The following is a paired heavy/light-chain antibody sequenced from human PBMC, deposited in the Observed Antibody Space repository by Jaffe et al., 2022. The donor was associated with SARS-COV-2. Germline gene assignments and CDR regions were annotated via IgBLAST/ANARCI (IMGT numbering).Heavy chain of an antibody. CDR1: GFNFTNYW. V-gene: IGHV3-74*01. D-gene: IGHD2-15*01. CDR2: IDSAGKST. CDR3: ARYNIGHHAVDY. Sequence: EVQLVESGGGLVQPGGSLRLSCAASGFNFTNYWMHWVRQAPGKGLVWVSRIDSAGKSTSYADSVKGRFTISRDNAKNTLYLQMNGLRAEDSALYYCARYNIGHHAVDYWGRGTLVTVSS. J-gene: IGHJ4*02.
Light chain of an antibody. CDR1: QSILYSSNNKDY. V-gene: IGKV4-1*01. CDR3: QQYFTTPLT. Sequence: DIVMTQSPDSLAVSLGERATINCKSSQSILYSSNNKDYLAWYQQKPGQPPKLLIYWASTRESGVPDRFSGSGSGTDFSLTISSLQADDVAVYYCQQYFTTPLTFGGGTKVEIK. J-gene: IGKJ4*01. CDR2: WAS.